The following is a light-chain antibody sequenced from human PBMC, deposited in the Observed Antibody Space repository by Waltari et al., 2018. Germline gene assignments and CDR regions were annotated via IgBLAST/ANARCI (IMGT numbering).Light chain of an antibody. Sequence: QSVLTQAPSASGTPGQRVTISCLGSSSNIGSNYVNWYQQLPGTAPKLLIYNNNQRPSGVPDLFSGSKSGTSAALAISGLQSADEADYYCSAWDDSLNAWVFGGGARLTVL. V-gene: IGLV1-44*01. CDR2: NNN. J-gene: IGLJ3*02. CDR1: SSNIGSNY. CDR3: SAWDDSLNAWV.